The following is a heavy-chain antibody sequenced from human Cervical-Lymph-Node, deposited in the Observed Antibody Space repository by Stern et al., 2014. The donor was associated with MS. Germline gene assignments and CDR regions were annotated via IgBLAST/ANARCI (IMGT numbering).Heavy chain of an antibody. CDR1: GYTFTSYY. Sequence: VQLLQSGAEVKKPGASVKVSCKASGYTFTSYYMHWVRQAPGQGLEWMGKINPSGGSTSYAQKLQGRLTMTRDTSTSTIYMELSSLRPEDTAVYYCARGENGGNSDQALFQHWGQGTLVTVSS. D-gene: IGHD4-23*01. V-gene: IGHV1-46*03. CDR2: INPSGGST. J-gene: IGHJ1*01. CDR3: ARGENGGNSDQALFQH.